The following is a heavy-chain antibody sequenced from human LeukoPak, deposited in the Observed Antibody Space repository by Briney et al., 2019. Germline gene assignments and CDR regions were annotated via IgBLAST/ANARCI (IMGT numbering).Heavy chain of an antibody. V-gene: IGHV3-64*01. J-gene: IGHJ3*02. CDR2: ISSNGVNT. CDR1: GFIFSSYA. CDR3: ARVKRDCSGGSCHPDAFDI. D-gene: IGHD2-15*01. Sequence: GSLRLSCAASGFIFSSYAMHWVRQAPGKGLEYVSAISSNGVNTFFANSVKGRFIISRDNSKNTLYLQMGSLRAEDMAVYYCARVKRDCSGGSCHPDAFDIWGQGTMVTVSS.